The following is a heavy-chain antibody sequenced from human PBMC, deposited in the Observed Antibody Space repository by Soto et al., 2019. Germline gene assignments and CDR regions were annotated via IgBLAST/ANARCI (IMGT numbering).Heavy chain of an antibody. D-gene: IGHD6-13*01. CDR2: IIPLFGTP. J-gene: IGHJ4*02. CDR3: ARGDSSSWYY. Sequence: QEQLVQSGAEVKKPGSSVKVSCKASGGTFSSYLINWLRQAPGQGLEWMGGIIPLFGTPEYARKFQGRVTITADESTSTAYMELSSLRSEDTAVYYCARGDSSSWYYWGQGTLVTVSS. CDR1: GGTFSSYL. V-gene: IGHV1-69*01.